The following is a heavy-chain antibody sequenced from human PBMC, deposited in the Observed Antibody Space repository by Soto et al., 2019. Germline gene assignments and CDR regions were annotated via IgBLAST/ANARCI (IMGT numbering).Heavy chain of an antibody. CDR1: GFSFSRDW. Sequence: SGGSLRLSCAASGFSFSRDWMHWVRQAPGKGLVWVSRVNGDGSTTNYADSVNGRFTISRDNAKNTVYLQMNSLRAEDTAVYYCARTRDYDSSTSSFYSPLDYWGQGTLVTVSS. V-gene: IGHV3-74*01. D-gene: IGHD3-22*01. CDR2: VNGDGSTT. CDR3: ARTRDYDSSTSSFYSPLDY. J-gene: IGHJ4*02.